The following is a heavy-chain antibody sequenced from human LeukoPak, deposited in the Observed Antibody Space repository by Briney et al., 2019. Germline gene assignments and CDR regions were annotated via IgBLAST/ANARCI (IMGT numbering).Heavy chain of an antibody. J-gene: IGHJ4*02. CDR1: GFSISTYA. CDR2: ISGSGGFT. D-gene: IGHD2-15*01. Sequence: PGGSLRLSCAASGFSISTYAMRWGRQAPGKGLEWVSAISGSGGFTVYADSVKGRFTVSRDNSKNTLYLQMNSLRAEDTAIYYCAKAGLCSGDSCYYFDYWGQGTLVTVSS. V-gene: IGHV3-23*01. CDR3: AKAGLCSGDSCYYFDY.